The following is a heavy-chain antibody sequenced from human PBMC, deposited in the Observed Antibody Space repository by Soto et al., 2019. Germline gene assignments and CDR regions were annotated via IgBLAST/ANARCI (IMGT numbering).Heavy chain of an antibody. Sequence: PGGSLRLSCAASGFTFSNAWMNWVRQAPGKGQEWVGRIKSKTDGGTTDYAAPVKGRFTISRDDSKNTLYLQMNSLKTEDTAVYYCTTLRDYYDSSGYLEGAFDIWGQGTMVTVSS. CDR2: IKSKTDGGTT. J-gene: IGHJ3*02. CDR3: TTLRDYYDSSGYLEGAFDI. D-gene: IGHD3-22*01. CDR1: GFTFSNAW. V-gene: IGHV3-15*07.